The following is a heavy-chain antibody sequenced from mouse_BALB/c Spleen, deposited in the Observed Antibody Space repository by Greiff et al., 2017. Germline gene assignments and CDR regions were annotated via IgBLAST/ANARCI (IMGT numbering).Heavy chain of an antibody. D-gene: IGHD2-10*02. Sequence: VQVVESGPGLVAPSQSLSITCTVSGFSLTDNGVSWIRQPPGKGLEWLGVIWGGGSTYYNSARKSRLSISKDNSKSQVFLKMNSLQTDDTAMYYCARAYGNYVWFADWGQGTLVTVSA. V-gene: IGHV2-6-5*01. CDR3: ARAYGNYVWFAD. CDR1: GFSLTDNG. CDR2: IWGGGST. J-gene: IGHJ3*01.